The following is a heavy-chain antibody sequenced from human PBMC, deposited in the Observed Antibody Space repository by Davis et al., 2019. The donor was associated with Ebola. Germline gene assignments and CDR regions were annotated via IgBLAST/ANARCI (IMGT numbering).Heavy chain of an antibody. D-gene: IGHD2-2*01. CDR3: ARDSLHCSSTSCFPWDYYYGMDV. Sequence: ASVKVSCKASGYTFTGYYMHWVRQAPGQGLEWMGWINPNSGGTNYAQKFQGWVTMTTDTSTSTAYMELRSLRSDDTAVYYCARDSLHCSSTSCFPWDYYYGMDVWGQGTTVTVSS. J-gene: IGHJ6*02. CDR2: INPNSGGT. CDR1: GYTFTGYY. V-gene: IGHV1-2*04.